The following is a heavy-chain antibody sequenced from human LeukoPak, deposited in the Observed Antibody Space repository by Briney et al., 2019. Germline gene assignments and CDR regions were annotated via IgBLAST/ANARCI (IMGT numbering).Heavy chain of an antibody. J-gene: IGHJ4*02. CDR3: VRGPFQQWLVHY. V-gene: IGHV1-69*05. Sequence: SVKVSCKASGGTFSSYAISWVRQAPEQGLEWMGRIIPIFGAANYAQKFQGRVTITTDESTSTAYMELSSLRSEDTAVYYCVRGPFQQWLVHYWGQGTLVTVSS. D-gene: IGHD6-19*01. CDR1: GGTFSSYA. CDR2: IIPIFGAA.